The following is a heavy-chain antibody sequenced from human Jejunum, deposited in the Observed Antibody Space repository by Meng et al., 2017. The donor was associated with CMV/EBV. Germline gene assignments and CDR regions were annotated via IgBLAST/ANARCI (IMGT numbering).Heavy chain of an antibody. CDR2: MNPNNGNT. D-gene: IGHD2-15*01. Sequence: SGYPFTSSDINWVRQATGQGLEWMGWMNPNNGNTGYGQKFQGRVTLTRNTAISTAYMELSSLRSEDTAVYYCLLTPRRVGHGMDVWGQGTTVTVSS. V-gene: IGHV1-8*01. CDR3: LLTPRRVGHGMDV. J-gene: IGHJ6*02. CDR1: GYPFTSSD.